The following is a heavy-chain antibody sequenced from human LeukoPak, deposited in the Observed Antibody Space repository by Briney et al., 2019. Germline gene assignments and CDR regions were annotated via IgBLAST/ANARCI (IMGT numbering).Heavy chain of an antibody. D-gene: IGHD5-18*01. V-gene: IGHV3-7*01. Sequence: GGSLRLSCAASGFTFSSYWMSWVRQAPGKGLEWVANIKQDGSEKYYVDSVKGRFTISIDNAKNSLYLQMNSLRAEDTAVYYCARPDTKGAFDIWGQGTMVTVSS. CDR2: IKQDGSEK. J-gene: IGHJ3*02. CDR3: ARPDTKGAFDI. CDR1: GFTFSSYW.